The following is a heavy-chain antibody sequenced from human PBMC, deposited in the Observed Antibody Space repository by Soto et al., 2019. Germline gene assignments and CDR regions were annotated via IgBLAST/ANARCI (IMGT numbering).Heavy chain of an antibody. D-gene: IGHD5-18*01. V-gene: IGHV6-1*01. Sequence: QVQLQQSGPGLVKPSQTLSLTCAISGDSVSSNSAAWNWIRQSPSRGLEWLGKTYYRSKWYNEYADTVKSRIHISPHTSKNHFSLQLNSVTPEDTAVYYCAREGRWGYSCGYYYYYGMDVWGQGTTVTVSS. J-gene: IGHJ6*02. CDR3: AREGRWGYSCGYYYYYGMDV. CDR2: TYYRSKWYN. CDR1: GDSVSSNSAA.